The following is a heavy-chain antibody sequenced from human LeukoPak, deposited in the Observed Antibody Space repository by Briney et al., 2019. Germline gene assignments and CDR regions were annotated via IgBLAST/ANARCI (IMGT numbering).Heavy chain of an antibody. J-gene: IGHJ6*02. CDR1: GSRFTSYW. CDR2: INPGDSDT. CDR3: AIVSANCTNGVCYPYYYYGMDV. D-gene: IGHD2-8*01. V-gene: IGHV5-51*01. Sequence: GAPRKISSKGPGSRFTSYWIGWVRQMPGKGLEWMGIINPGDSDTRYSPSFQGQVTISGDKSISTAYLQWCSLKASDTAMYYCAIVSANCTNGVCYPYYYYGMDVWGQGTTVTVSS.